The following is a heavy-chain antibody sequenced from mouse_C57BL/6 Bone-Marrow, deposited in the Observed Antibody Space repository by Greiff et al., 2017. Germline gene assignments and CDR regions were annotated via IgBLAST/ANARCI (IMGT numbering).Heavy chain of an antibody. CDR2: IYPGDGDT. J-gene: IGHJ3*01. Sequence: VQLQQSGAELVKPGASVKISCKATEYAFSSYWMNWVRQRPGKGLEWIGQIYPGDGDTNYNGKLKGKATLTADKSSSTAYMQLSSLTSEDSAVYFCARSGDGYYGWFAYWGQGTLVTVSA. CDR1: EYAFSSYW. V-gene: IGHV1-80*01. CDR3: ARSGDGYYGWFAY. D-gene: IGHD2-3*01.